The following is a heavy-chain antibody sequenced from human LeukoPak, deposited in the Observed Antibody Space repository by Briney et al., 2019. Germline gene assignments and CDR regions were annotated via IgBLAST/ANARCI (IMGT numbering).Heavy chain of an antibody. V-gene: IGHV4-34*01. CDR3: ARRRDYSKNSGWGY. Sequence: PSETLSLTCAVYGGSFSGYYWSWIRQPPGRGLEWIGEINHSGSTNYNPSLKSRVTISVDTSKNQFSLKLSSVTAADTAVYYCARRRDYSKNSGWGYWGQGTLVTVSS. J-gene: IGHJ4*02. CDR2: INHSGST. D-gene: IGHD4-11*01. CDR1: GGSFSGYY.